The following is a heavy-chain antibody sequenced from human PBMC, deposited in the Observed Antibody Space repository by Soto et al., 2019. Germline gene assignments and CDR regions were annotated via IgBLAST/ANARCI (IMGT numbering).Heavy chain of an antibody. V-gene: IGHV1-69*08. CDR2: IIPILGIA. Sequence: QVQLVQSGAEVKKPGSSVKVSCKASGGTFSSYTISWVRQAPGQGLEWMGRIIPILGIANYAQKFQGRVTITADKATSKDYMELSSLRSEDTAVYYCAREGLKYGGWFDPWGQGTLVTVSS. D-gene: IGHD3-16*01. J-gene: IGHJ5*02. CDR1: GGTFSSYT. CDR3: AREGLKYGGWFDP.